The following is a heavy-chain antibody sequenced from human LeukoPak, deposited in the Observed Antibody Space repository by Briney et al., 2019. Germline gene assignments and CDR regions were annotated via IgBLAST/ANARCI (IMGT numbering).Heavy chain of an antibody. J-gene: IGHJ3*02. CDR1: GFTFSDYN. D-gene: IGHD6-13*01. V-gene: IGHV3-11*01. Sequence: GGSLRLSCAASGFTFSDYNLSWICQAPGKGLEGVSYIRSGGTDIFYADSVKGRFTISRDNAKNSLYLQMNSLGAEDTAVYYCARRIAEAGSHAFDIWGQGTMVTVSS. CDR2: IRSGGTDI. CDR3: ARRIAEAGSHAFDI.